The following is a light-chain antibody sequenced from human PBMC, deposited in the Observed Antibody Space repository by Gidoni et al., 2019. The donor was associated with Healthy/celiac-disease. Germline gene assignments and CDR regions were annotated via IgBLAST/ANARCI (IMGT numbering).Light chain of an antibody. Sequence: DIVRTQSPLSLPVTHGEPASISCRSSQSLLHSNGYNYLDWYLQKHGQSPQLLIYWGSNRASGVPDRFSGSGSGTDFTLKISRAEAEDVGVYYCMQALQTPLTFGGGTKVEIK. CDR3: MQALQTPLT. CDR2: WGS. V-gene: IGKV2-28*01. J-gene: IGKJ4*01. CDR1: QSLLHSNGYNY.